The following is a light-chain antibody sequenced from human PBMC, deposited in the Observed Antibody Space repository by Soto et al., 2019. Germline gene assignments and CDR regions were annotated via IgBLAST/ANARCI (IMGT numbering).Light chain of an antibody. CDR3: SSSAGSDVV. Sequence: QAALTQPPSASGSPGQSVTISCSGTSRDVGGYNRVSWYQQHPGKAPKLLIHEVNKRPSGVPDRFSGSKSANTASLTVSGLQAEDEADYYCSSSAGSDVVFGGGTKLTVL. CDR2: EVN. V-gene: IGLV2-8*01. CDR1: SRDVGGYNR. J-gene: IGLJ2*01.